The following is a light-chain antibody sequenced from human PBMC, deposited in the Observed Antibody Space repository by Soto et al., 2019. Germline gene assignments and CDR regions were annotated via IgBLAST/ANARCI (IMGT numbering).Light chain of an antibody. J-gene: IGKJ1*01. V-gene: IGKV1-5*01. CDR1: QSISSW. CDR3: QQYNSYSRT. Sequence: DTQMTQSPSTLSASVGDRVTITCRASQSISSWLAWYQQKPGKAPKVLIYDASSLESGVPSRFGGSGSGTEFTLTISSLQPDDSATYYCQQYNSYSRTFGQGTKVDIK. CDR2: DAS.